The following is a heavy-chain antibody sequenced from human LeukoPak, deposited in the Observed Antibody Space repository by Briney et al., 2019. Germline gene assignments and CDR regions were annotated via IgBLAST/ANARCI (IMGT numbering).Heavy chain of an antibody. V-gene: IGHV3-15*01. Sequence: GGSLRLSCVSSGFTIGTAWMSWVRQAPGKGLEWLGHIKSEGEGATTDYAAPVKGRFAISRDDSKNMIYLQMSSLKIDDTAIYYCIAHFPYFYGFDVWGKGTTVTVSS. CDR2: IKSEGEGATT. CDR3: IAHFPYFYGFDV. J-gene: IGHJ6*04. CDR1: GFTIGTAW. D-gene: IGHD3-3*02.